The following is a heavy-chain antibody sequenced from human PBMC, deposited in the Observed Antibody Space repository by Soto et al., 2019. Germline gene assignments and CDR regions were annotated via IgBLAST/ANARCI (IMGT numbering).Heavy chain of an antibody. CDR1: GGTLSSYS. D-gene: IGHD5-12*01. CDR2: IITFVGKA. V-gene: IGHV1-69*02. J-gene: IGHJ6*03. Sequence: QVQLVQSGPEVKKPGSSVKVSCKTSGGTLSSYSFIWVRQAPGQGLEWVGRIITFVGKANVAQRFQGRVTIXXXXXXXXXXXXXXXXXXXXXAVYYCARATGGHDSGGNYMDVWGTGTTVTVSS. CDR3: ARATGGHDSGGNYMDV.